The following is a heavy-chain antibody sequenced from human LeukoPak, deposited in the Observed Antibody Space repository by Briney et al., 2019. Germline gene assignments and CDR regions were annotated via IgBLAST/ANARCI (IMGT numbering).Heavy chain of an antibody. CDR1: GFTFSSSE. V-gene: IGHV3-48*03. CDR3: ARIPHPSPVGY. CDR2: ITSSSRTI. J-gene: IGHJ4*02. D-gene: IGHD4-23*01. Sequence: GGSLRLSCVASGFTFSSSEMNWVRQAPGKGLGWISYITSSSRTIWYADSVKGRFTISRDNAKNSLYLQMNGLRDDDTAVYYCARIPHPSPVGYWGQGTLVTVSS.